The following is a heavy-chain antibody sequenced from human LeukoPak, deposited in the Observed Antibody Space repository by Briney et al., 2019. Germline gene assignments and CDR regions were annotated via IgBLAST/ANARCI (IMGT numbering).Heavy chain of an antibody. CDR2: INPNSGGT. J-gene: IGHJ4*02. Sequence: ASVKVSCKAPGYTFTGYYMHWVRQAPGQGLEWMGWINPNSGGTNYAQKFQGRVTMTRDMSTSTVYMELSSLRSEDTAVYYCASSDSTGYSSSWYYYWGQGTLVTVSS. V-gene: IGHV1-2*02. D-gene: IGHD6-13*01. CDR3: ASSDSTGYSSSWYYY. CDR1: GYTFTGYY.